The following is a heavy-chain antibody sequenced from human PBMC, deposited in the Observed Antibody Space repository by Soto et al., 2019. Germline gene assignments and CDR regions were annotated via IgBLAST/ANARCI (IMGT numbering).Heavy chain of an antibody. CDR3: ARLDDYSSIDY. J-gene: IGHJ4*02. V-gene: IGHV4-59*01. CDR1: GGSISSFY. Sequence: SETLSLTCTVSGGSISSFYWSWIRQPPGKGLEWIGYILHSGSTNYNPSLESRATISLDASTNQFSLKLSSVTAADTAVYYCARLDDYSSIDYWGQGTLDTVSS. D-gene: IGHD6-13*01. CDR2: ILHSGST.